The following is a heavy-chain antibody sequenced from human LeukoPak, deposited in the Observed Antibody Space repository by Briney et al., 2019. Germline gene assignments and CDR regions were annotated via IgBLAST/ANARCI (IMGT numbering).Heavy chain of an antibody. D-gene: IGHD4-17*01. Sequence: PGGSLRLSCSASGFTFSTYAMHWVRQAPGKGLECVSVISSDGGRIYYPDSVKGRFTISRDNSKNTLYLHMSSLSPEDTAVYYCVKDGGDYGEKGWFDPWGQGTLVTVSS. CDR1: GFTFSTYA. CDR2: ISSDGGRI. V-gene: IGHV3-64D*09. CDR3: VKDGGDYGEKGWFDP. J-gene: IGHJ5*02.